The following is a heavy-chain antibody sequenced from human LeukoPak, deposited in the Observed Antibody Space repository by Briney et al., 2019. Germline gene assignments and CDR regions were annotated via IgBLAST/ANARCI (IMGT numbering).Heavy chain of an antibody. CDR3: ARRNRQLWSKRNKDAFDI. CDR1: GGSISSYY. Sequence: TSETLSLTCTVSGGSISSYYWSWIRQPPGKGLEWIGYIYYSGSTNYNPSLKSRVTISVDTSKNQFSLKLSSVTAADTAVYYCARRNRQLWSKRNKDAFDIWGQGTMVTVSS. V-gene: IGHV4-59*12. CDR2: IYYSGST. D-gene: IGHD5-18*01. J-gene: IGHJ3*02.